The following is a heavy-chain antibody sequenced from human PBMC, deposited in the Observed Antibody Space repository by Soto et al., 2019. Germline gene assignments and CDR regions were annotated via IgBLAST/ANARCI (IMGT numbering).Heavy chain of an antibody. CDR2: IIPIFGTA. J-gene: IGHJ1*01. CDR1: GGTFSSYA. V-gene: IGHV1-69*13. Sequence: GASVKVSCKASGGTFSSYAISWVRQAPGQGLEWMGGIIPIFGTANYAQKFQGRVTITADESTSTAYMELSSLRSEDTAVYYCARESHSIAVAGTRDEYFQHWGQGTLVTVSS. CDR3: ARESHSIAVAGTRDEYFQH. D-gene: IGHD6-19*01.